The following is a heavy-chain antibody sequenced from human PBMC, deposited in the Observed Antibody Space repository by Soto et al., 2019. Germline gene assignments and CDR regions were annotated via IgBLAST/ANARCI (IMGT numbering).Heavy chain of an antibody. D-gene: IGHD2-2*01. CDR1: GFTFSTYW. J-gene: IGHJ6*02. CDR3: AGDGGHCSCASCSPSYYGMDD. CDR2: IKQDGSEK. Sequence: EVQLVESGGGLVQPGGSLRLSCAASGFTFSTYWMSWVRQAPGKGLEWVANIKQDGSEKYYVDSVKGRFTISRDNVKNALYLQMNCLSAEGTAVYDCAGDGGHCSCASCSPSYYGMDDWGQGTTVTVSS. V-gene: IGHV3-7*03.